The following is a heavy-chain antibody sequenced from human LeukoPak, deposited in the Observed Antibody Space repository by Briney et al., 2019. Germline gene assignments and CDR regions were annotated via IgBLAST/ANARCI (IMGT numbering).Heavy chain of an antibody. J-gene: IGHJ5*02. D-gene: IGHD2-15*01. CDR3: ARVGRRNSLRWFDP. CDR1: GYTFTSYA. Sequence: ASVKVSCKASGYTFTSYAMNWVRQAPGQGLEWMGWINTNTGNPTYAQGFTGRFVFSLDTSVSTAYLQISSLKAEDTAVYYCARVGRRNSLRWFDPWGQGTLVTVSS. CDR2: INTNTGNP. V-gene: IGHV7-4-1*02.